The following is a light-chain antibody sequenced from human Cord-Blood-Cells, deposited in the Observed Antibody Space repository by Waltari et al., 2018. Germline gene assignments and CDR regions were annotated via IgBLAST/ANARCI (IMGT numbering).Light chain of an antibody. J-gene: IGLJ3*02. Sequence: QSALTQPASVSGSPGQSTTIPCTGTRSDVGSYNLVSWYQQHPGKAPKLMIYEGSKRPSGVSNRFSGSKSGNTASLTISGLQAEDEADYYCCSYAGSSTWVFGGGTKLTVL. V-gene: IGLV2-23*01. CDR2: EGS. CDR1: RSDVGSYNL. CDR3: CSYAGSSTWV.